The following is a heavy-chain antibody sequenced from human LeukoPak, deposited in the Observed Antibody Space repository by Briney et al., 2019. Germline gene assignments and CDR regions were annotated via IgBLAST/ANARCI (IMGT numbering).Heavy chain of an antibody. CDR2: INHSGST. J-gene: IGHJ6*03. CDR1: GGSFSGYY. D-gene: IGHD3-22*01. CDR3: ARGARITMIVVPYYYYMDV. V-gene: IGHV4-34*01. Sequence: SETLSLTCAVYGGSFSGYYWSWIRQPPGKGLEWIGEINHSGSTNYNPSLKSRVTISVDTSKNQFSLKLSSVTAADTAVYYCARGARITMIVVPYYYYMDVWGKGTTVTVSS.